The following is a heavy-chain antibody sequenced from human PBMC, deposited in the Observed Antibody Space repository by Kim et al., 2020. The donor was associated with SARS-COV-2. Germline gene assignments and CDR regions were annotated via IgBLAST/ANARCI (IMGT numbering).Heavy chain of an antibody. CDR2: ISGSGGST. CDR3: AKVSPSGMTLYHAMDV. V-gene: IGHV3-23*01. J-gene: IGHJ6*02. Sequence: GGSLRLSCAASGFTFSSYAMNWVRQAPGKGLEWVSIISGSGGSTHYTDSVKGRFTISRDNSKNTLYLQMNSLRAEDTAIYYCAKVSPSGMTLYHAMDVWGQGTTVTVSS. CDR1: GFTFSSYA. D-gene: IGHD1-20*01.